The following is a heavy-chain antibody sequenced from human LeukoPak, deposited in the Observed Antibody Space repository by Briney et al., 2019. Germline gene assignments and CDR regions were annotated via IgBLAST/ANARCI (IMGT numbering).Heavy chain of an antibody. CDR1: GFDFGAYG. D-gene: IGHD3-10*01. CDR3: VKGDWHGSGNYYSDQFRP. J-gene: IGHJ5*02. CDR2: ISYDGSNA. Sequence: GRSLRLSCAASGFDFGAYGMHWVRQAPGKGLDWVAVISYDGSNAYYGDSVKDRFTISRDNSHNTLFLQMNSLTTDDMAAYYCVKGDWHGSGNYYSDQFRPWGPGTLVTVS. V-gene: IGHV3-30*18.